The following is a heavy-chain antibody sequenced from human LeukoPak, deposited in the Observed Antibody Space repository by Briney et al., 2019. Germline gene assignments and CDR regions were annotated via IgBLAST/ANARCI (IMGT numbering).Heavy chain of an antibody. CDR1: GGSINISY. CDR2: IYYRGST. D-gene: IGHD3-3*01. V-gene: IGHV4-59*08. J-gene: IGHJ3*02. Sequence: KPSETLSLTCTVSGGSINISYWSWIRQPPGKGLEWIGYIYYRGSTNYNPSLESRVTISVDTSKNQYSLKLSSVTAADTAVYYCARSGVFTGYDAFDIWGQGTRVTVSS. CDR3: ARSGVFTGYDAFDI.